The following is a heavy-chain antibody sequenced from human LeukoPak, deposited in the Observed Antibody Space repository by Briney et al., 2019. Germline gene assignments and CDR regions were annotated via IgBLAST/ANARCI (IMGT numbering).Heavy chain of an antibody. Sequence: GGSLRLSCAASGFAFANAWMTWVRQAPGKGLEWLGRIKSKTERGTKNYAAPVGGRFNISRDDSKNTLYLQMNSVKTEDTGVYYCTTPGGSGQGYFDYWGQGTLVTVSS. D-gene: IGHD3-16*01. CDR3: TTPGGSGQGYFDY. J-gene: IGHJ4*02. CDR1: GFAFANAW. V-gene: IGHV3-15*01. CDR2: IKSKTERGTK.